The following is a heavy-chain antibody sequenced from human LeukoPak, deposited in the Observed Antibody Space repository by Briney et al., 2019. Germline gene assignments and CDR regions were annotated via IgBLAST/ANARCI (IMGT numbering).Heavy chain of an antibody. D-gene: IGHD1-26*01. Sequence: PGGSLRFSCATSGFTFSNYAMHWVRQAPGKGLEWVAMVWYDGTNEYYADSVKGRFTISRDNSKNTLHLQMNSLRAEDTAMYYCAKDLSRSWSAYFDFWGQGTLVAVSS. V-gene: IGHV3-33*06. CDR1: GFTFSNYA. CDR2: VWYDGTNE. J-gene: IGHJ4*02. CDR3: AKDLSRSWSAYFDF.